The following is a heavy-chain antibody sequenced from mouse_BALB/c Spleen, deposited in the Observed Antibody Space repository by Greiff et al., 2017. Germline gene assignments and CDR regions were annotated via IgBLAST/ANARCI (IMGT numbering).Heavy chain of an antibody. Sequence: EVQLQQSGPELVKPGASVKISCKASGYSFTGYYMHWVKQSHVKSLEWIGRINPYNGATSYNQNFKDKASLTVDKSSSTAYMELHSLTSEDSAVYYCARGYDGDAMDYWGQGTSVTVSS. CDR3: ARGYDGDAMDY. V-gene: IGHV1-31*01. J-gene: IGHJ4*01. D-gene: IGHD2-14*01. CDR2: INPYNGAT. CDR1: GYSFTGYY.